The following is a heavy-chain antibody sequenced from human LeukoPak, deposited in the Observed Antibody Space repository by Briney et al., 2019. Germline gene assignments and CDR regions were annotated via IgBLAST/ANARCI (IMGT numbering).Heavy chain of an antibody. V-gene: IGHV4-59*01. Sequence: SETLSLTCTVSGGSISSYYWSWIRQPPGKGLEWIGYIYYSGSTNYNPSLKSRVTISVDTSKNQFSLKLSSVTAADTAVYYCARVYDSSGYYPEYFQHWGQGTLVTVSS. CDR2: IYYSGST. CDR1: GGSISSYY. J-gene: IGHJ1*01. D-gene: IGHD3-22*01. CDR3: ARVYDSSGYYPEYFQH.